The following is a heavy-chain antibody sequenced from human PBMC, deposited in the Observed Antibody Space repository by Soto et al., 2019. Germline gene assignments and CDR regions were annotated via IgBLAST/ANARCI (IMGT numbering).Heavy chain of an antibody. J-gene: IGHJ4*02. CDR1: GFTFSDFP. V-gene: IGHV3-30-3*01. CDR3: ARDMRHDYASGRLDY. CDR2: ISYDGNDE. D-gene: IGHD3-10*01. Sequence: QVELVESGGGVVQPGASLRLSCVASGFTFSDFPLHWVRRAPGKGLEWVAVISYDGNDESYSDSVKGRFTISRDNSKTTVYLQMNSLRADDMAVDHCARDMRHDYASGRLDYLGQGTLVTVSS.